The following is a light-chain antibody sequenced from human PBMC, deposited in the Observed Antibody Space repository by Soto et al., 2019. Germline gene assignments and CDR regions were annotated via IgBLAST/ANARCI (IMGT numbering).Light chain of an antibody. V-gene: IGKV1-5*01. CDR2: DAS. Sequence: DIQMPQFPSTLSASVGDRVTITFRASQTTNTWLAWYQQKPGTAPKLLIYDASSLECGVTSRFRASGSGTEFTLTISSLQPDDLATYYCQQYISYPYTFGQGTKVEIK. CDR1: QTTNTW. CDR3: QQYISYPYT. J-gene: IGKJ2*01.